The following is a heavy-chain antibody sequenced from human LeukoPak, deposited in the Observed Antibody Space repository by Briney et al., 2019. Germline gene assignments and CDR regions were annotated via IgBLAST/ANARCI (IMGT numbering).Heavy chain of an antibody. J-gene: IGHJ4*02. Sequence: GGSLRLSCAASGFTFSNAWMGWVRQAPGKGLEWVGRIKSKTDGGTTDYAAPVKGRFTISRDDSKNTLYLQMNSLKTEDTAVYYCTTEYYDILTGYFPIDYWGQGTLVTVSS. CDR2: IKSKTDGGTT. CDR3: TTEYYDILTGYFPIDY. V-gene: IGHV3-15*01. CDR1: GFTFSNAW. D-gene: IGHD3-9*01.